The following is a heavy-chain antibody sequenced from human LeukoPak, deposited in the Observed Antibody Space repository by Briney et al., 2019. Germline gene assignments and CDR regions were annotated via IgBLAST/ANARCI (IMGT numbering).Heavy chain of an antibody. Sequence: SETLSLTCTVSHYSISIGYYWAWIRPPPGKGLEWIASIYHTGNTFFNPSLRSRVSISVDTSKNQFSLNVTSVTAADTAVYYCARVPPYRAFEIWGQGTMVAVSS. V-gene: IGHV4-38-2*02. CDR2: IYHTGNT. CDR3: ARVPPYRAFEI. D-gene: IGHD3-16*02. CDR1: HYSISIGYY. J-gene: IGHJ3*02.